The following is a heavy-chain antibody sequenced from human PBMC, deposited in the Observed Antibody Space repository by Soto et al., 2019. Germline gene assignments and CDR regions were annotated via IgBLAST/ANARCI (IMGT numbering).Heavy chain of an antibody. V-gene: IGHV4-30-2*01. CDR3: EREAANKYGSRRLFEY. J-gene: IGHJ4*02. Sequence: SATXSLTCSFSGVSISIGYYSLGWIRQPPGKGLEWIGYIYYSGNTYYNPSLKSRVTISVDRSKNKFSLKLRSVTAAETAVYYCEREAANKYGSRRLFEYWGQGILVTVSS. D-gene: IGHD3-10*01. CDR2: IYYSGNT. CDR1: GVSISIGYYS.